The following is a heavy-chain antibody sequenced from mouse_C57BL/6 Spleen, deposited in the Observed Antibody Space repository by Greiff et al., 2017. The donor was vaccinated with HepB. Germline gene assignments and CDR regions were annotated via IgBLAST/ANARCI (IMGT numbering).Heavy chain of an antibody. V-gene: IGHV14-2*01. J-gene: IGHJ2*01. CDR2: IDPEDGET. CDR1: GFNIKDYY. CDR3: ASPSIYEYDRGGFDY. D-gene: IGHD2-4*01. Sequence: EVKLMESGAELVKPGASVKLSCTASGFNIKDYYMHWVKQRTEQGLEWIGRIDPEDGETKYAPKFQGKATITADTSSNTAYRQLSSLTSEDTAVYYGASPSIYEYDRGGFDYWGQGTTLTVSS.